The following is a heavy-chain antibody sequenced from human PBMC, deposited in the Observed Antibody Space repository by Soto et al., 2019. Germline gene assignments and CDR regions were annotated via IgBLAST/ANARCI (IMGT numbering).Heavy chain of an antibody. D-gene: IGHD6-25*01. Sequence: QVQLVQSGAEVKKPGASVKISCKASGYTFTSHAIHWVRQAPGQRLEWMGWINPGNGQAEYSQKFQGSVTITRDTPASPAKRGGTPRTSKAPAVFFWAEEQRAVEVNPCEYWGQGTLATVPA. J-gene: IGHJ4*02. CDR2: INPGNGQA. CDR1: GYTFTSHA. V-gene: IGHV1-3*01. CDR3: AEEQRAVEVNPCEY.